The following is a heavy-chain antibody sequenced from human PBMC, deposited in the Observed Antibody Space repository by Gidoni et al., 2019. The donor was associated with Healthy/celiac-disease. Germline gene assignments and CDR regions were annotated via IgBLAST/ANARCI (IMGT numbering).Heavy chain of an antibody. D-gene: IGHD6-19*01. CDR2: ISGSGGST. J-gene: IGHJ5*02. CDR1: GFTFSSYA. CDR3: AKEVVAGTWYNWFDP. Sequence: ELQPLESGGGLVQPGGSLRLSCAASGFTFSSYAMSWVRQAPGKGLEWVSAISGSGGSTYYADSMKGRFTISRDNSKNTLYLQMNSLRAKDTAVYYCAKEVVAGTWYNWFDPWGQGTLVTVSS. V-gene: IGHV3-23*01.